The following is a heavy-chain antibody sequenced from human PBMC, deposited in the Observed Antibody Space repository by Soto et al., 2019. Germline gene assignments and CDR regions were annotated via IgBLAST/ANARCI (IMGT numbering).Heavy chain of an antibody. CDR2: ISAYNGNT. CDR1: GYTFTSYG. V-gene: IGHV1-18*01. CDR3: ARVTDIVVVPAAVGYMDV. D-gene: IGHD2-2*01. J-gene: IGHJ6*03. Sequence: ASVKVSCKASGYTFTSYGISWVRQAPGQGLEWMGWISAYNGNTNYAQKLQGRVTMTTDTSTSTAYMELRSLRSDDTAVYYCARVTDIVVVPAAVGYMDVWGKGTTVTVSS.